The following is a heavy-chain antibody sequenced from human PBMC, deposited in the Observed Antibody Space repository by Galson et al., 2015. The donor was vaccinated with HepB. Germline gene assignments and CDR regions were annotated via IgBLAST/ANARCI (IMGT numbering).Heavy chain of an antibody. CDR1: GGSFSGYY. J-gene: IGHJ4*02. Sequence: QVQLQESGPGLVKPSETLSLTCAVYGGSFSGYYWSWIRQPPGKGLEWIGEINHSGSTNYNPSLKSRVTISVDTSKNQFSLKLSSVTAADTAVYYCARGVHELDYDYVWGSYRNYFDYWGQGTLVTVSS. CDR3: ARGVHELDYDYVWGSYRNYFDY. V-gene: IGHV4-34*01. CDR2: INHSGST. D-gene: IGHD3-16*02.